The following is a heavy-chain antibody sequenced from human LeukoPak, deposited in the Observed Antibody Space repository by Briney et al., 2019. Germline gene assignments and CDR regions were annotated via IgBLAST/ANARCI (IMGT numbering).Heavy chain of an antibody. D-gene: IGHD3-22*01. CDR1: GGSISSYY. J-gene: IGHJ3*01. Sequence: PSETLSLTCTVSGGSISSYYWNWIRQPPGKGLEWIGYIYYSGSTKYNPYLKSRVTISIDTSKNQFSLKLSSVTAADTALYYCARGTGAYYYLWGQGTMVTVSS. CDR2: IYYSGST. CDR3: ARGTGAYYYL. V-gene: IGHV4-59*01.